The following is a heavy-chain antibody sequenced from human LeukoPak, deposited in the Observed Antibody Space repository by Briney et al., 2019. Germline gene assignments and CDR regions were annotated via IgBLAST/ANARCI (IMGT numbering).Heavy chain of an antibody. CDR3: ATFLGSNFDY. V-gene: IGHV1-24*01. J-gene: IGHJ4*02. D-gene: IGHD3-10*01. Sequence: ASVTVSFTFSGYTLTELSMHWVRQAPGKGLEWMGGFDPEDGETIYAQKFQGRVTMTEDTSTDTAYMELSSLRSEDTAVYYCATFLGSNFDYWGQGTLVTVSS. CDR1: GYTLTELS. CDR2: FDPEDGET.